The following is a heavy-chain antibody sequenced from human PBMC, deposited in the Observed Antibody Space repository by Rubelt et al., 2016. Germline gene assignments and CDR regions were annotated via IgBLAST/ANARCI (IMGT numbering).Heavy chain of an antibody. D-gene: IGHD5-24*01. J-gene: IGHJ4*02. Sequence: EVQLVESGGGLVKPGGSLRLSCAASGFSFNTYSMNWVRQAPGKGLEWVSSISSSSSYIYYADSVKGRFTISRDNAKNMVYLQMNSLGVDDTAVYYCARPTLMAYEWGQGTLVTVSS. CDR3: ARPTLMAYE. V-gene: IGHV3-21*01. CDR1: GFSFNTYS. CDR2: ISSSSSYI.